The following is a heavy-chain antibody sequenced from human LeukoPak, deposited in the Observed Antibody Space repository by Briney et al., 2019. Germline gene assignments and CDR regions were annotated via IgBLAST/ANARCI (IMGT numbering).Heavy chain of an antibody. D-gene: IGHD6-13*01. CDR1: GFTFSSYW. CDR3: AKVGRYSRSWYFDY. CDR2: VNQDGSEK. Sequence: GGSLRLSCAASGFTFSSYWMSWVRQAPGKRLEWVANVNQDGSEKSYVDSVKGRFTISRDNAKNSLYLQMNSLRAEDTALYYCAKVGRYSRSWYFDYWGQGTLVTVSS. J-gene: IGHJ4*02. V-gene: IGHV3-7*03.